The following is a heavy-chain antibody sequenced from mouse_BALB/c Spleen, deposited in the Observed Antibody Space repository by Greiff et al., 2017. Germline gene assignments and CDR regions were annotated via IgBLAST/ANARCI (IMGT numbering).Heavy chain of an antibody. V-gene: IGHV5-17*02. CDR3: ARPYDGYYVPYAMDY. CDR2: ISSGSSTI. Sequence: DVKLVESGGGLVQPGGSRKLSCAASGFTFSSFGMHWVRQAPEKGLEWVAYISSGSSTIYYADTVKGRFTISRDNPKNTLFLQMTSLRSEDTAMYYCARPYDGYYVPYAMDYWGQGTSVTVSS. D-gene: IGHD2-3*01. CDR1: GFTFSSFG. J-gene: IGHJ4*01.